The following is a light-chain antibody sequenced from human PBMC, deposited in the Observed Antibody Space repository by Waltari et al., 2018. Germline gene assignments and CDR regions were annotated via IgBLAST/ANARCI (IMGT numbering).Light chain of an antibody. Sequence: EIVLTQSPATLSLSPGERATLSCRASQSVSSYLAWYQQKPGQAPRLLIYDASNRATGIPARFSGSGSGTDFTLTISSLEPENIAVYNSQRRSNSPPRITFGPGTKVDIK. J-gene: IGKJ3*01. CDR1: QSVSSY. CDR2: DAS. CDR3: QRRSNSPPRIT. V-gene: IGKV3-11*01.